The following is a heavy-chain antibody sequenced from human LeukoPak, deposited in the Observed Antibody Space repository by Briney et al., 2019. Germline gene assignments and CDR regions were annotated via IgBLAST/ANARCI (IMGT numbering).Heavy chain of an antibody. CDR1: GYIFTNYW. D-gene: IGHD3-10*01. J-gene: IGHJ4*02. Sequence: GESLKISCQVSGYIFTNYWIGWVRQMPGKGLESMGIIYPADSDTTYSPSFQGPVTISADKSISTVYLQWSSLRASDTAMYYCARQSRDGSKTRGYFFDYRGQGTLVTVSS. CDR2: IYPADSDT. CDR3: ARQSRDGSKTRGYFFDY. V-gene: IGHV5-51*01.